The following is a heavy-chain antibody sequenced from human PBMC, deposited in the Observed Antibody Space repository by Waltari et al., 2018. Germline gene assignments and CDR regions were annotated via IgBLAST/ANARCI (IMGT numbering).Heavy chain of an antibody. CDR1: GGPFSSYA. D-gene: IGHD2-21*01. V-gene: IGHV1-69*05. Sequence: QVQLVQSGDEVKKPGSTVKVSCKASGGPFSSYAITWVRTAPGQGLEWMGGIIPIFGTANYAQKFQGRVTITTDESTSTAYMELSSLRSEDTAVYYCASCGGDCYWSYFDYWGQGTLVTVSS. CDR2: IIPIFGTA. J-gene: IGHJ4*02. CDR3: ASCGGDCYWSYFDY.